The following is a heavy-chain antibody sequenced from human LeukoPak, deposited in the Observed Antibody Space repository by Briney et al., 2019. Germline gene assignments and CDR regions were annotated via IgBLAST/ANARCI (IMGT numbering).Heavy chain of an antibody. V-gene: IGHV3-74*01. CDR1: GFTFSSYW. CDR3: VRGGYCSSNTCYSGKDPLDY. CDR2: INSDGSYT. J-gene: IGHJ4*02. D-gene: IGHD2-2*01. Sequence: GESLRLSCAASGFTFSSYWMHWVRQAPGKGLVWVSRINSDGSYTSYADSVKGRFTISRDNAKNTLYLQMSSLRAEDTAVYYCVRGGYCSSNTCYSGKDPLDYWGQGTLATVSS.